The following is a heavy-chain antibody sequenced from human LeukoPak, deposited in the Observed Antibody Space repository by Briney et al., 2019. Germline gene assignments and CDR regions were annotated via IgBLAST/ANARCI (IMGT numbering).Heavy chain of an antibody. J-gene: IGHJ4*02. CDR2: INNAGSST. Sequence: GGSLRLSCAASGFAFSSYWMFWVRQVPGKGLVWVSHINNAGSSTGYADSVKGRFTISRDNAKNTLYLQMNSLRAEDTAVYYCVRDGSSWSFDYWGQGTLVTASS. D-gene: IGHD6-13*01. CDR1: GFAFSSYW. CDR3: VRDGSSWSFDY. V-gene: IGHV3-74*01.